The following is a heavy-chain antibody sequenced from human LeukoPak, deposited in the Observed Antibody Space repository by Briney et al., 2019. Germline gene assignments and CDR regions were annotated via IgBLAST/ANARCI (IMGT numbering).Heavy chain of an antibody. CDR1: GYTFTGYY. CDR3: ARDLSSTSNWELDY. Sequence: ASVKVSCKASGYTFTGYYMHWVRQAPGQGLEWMGWINPNSGGTNYAQEFQGRVTMTRDTSISTAYMELSGLRSDDTAVYDCARDLSSTSNWELDYWGQGTLVTVSS. D-gene: IGHD7-27*01. J-gene: IGHJ4*02. CDR2: INPNSGGT. V-gene: IGHV1-2*02.